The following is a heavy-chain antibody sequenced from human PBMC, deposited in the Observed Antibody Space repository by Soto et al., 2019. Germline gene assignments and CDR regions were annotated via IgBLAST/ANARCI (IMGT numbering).Heavy chain of an antibody. J-gene: IGHJ6*02. CDR3: ARLQTARLWFGELRYYYGMDV. Sequence: GQSLKISCKVSGDSFTSYWIGWVRQMPGKGLEWMGIIYPGDSDTRYSPSFQGQVTISADKSISTAYLQWSSLKASDTAMYYCARLQTARLWFGELRYYYGMDVWGQGTTVTVSS. CDR2: IYPGDSDT. CDR1: GDSFTSYW. D-gene: IGHD3-10*01. V-gene: IGHV5-51*01.